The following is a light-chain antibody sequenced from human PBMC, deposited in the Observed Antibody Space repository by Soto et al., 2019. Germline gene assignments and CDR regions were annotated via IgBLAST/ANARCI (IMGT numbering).Light chain of an antibody. Sequence: QPPSASGSPGQSVTISCTGTKNDIGLYDFVSWYQHHPGKAPRLIIYEVVQRPSGVPDRFSGSKSGNTASLTVSGLQAADEADYFCKSYAGSNTYVFGSGTKVTVL. V-gene: IGLV2-8*01. J-gene: IGLJ1*01. CDR3: KSYAGSNTYV. CDR2: EVV. CDR1: KNDIGLYDF.